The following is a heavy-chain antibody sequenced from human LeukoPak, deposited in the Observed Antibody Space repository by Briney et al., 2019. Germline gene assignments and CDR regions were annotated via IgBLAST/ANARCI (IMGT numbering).Heavy chain of an antibody. J-gene: IGHJ4*02. CDR2: ISSSSSYT. Sequence: KTGGSLKLSCAASGFTFSDYYMSWIRQAPGKGLEWVSYISSSSSYTNYADSVKGRFTISRDNAKNSLYLQMNSLRADDTAVYYCATDDFYDSSDFAGYWGQGTLVTVSS. CDR1: GFTFSDYY. CDR3: ATDDFYDSSDFAGY. V-gene: IGHV3-11*05. D-gene: IGHD3-22*01.